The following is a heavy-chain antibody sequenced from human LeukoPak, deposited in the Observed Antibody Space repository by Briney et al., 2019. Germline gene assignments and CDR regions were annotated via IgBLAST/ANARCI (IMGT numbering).Heavy chain of an antibody. CDR1: GGSISGFV. CDR3: ARLTKREQWLAYYFDY. Sequence: KPSETLSLTCTVSGGSISGFVWSWIRQPPGEGLDYIGFIYDTGTPTNYNPLLTSRVTLSVDTSKNQFSLNLKSVTAADTAVYYCARLTKREQWLAYYFDYWGQGALVTVSS. D-gene: IGHD6-19*01. CDR2: IYDTGTPT. J-gene: IGHJ4*02. V-gene: IGHV4-59*08.